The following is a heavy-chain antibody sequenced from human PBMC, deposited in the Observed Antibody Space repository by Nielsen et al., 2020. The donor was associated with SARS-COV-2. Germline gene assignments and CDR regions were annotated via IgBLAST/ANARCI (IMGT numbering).Heavy chain of an antibody. Sequence: GGSLRLSCAASGFSFSSYDLHWVRQAAGRGLEWVSGVGTAGDTYYADSVRGRFTISGENADNSLYLQMNSLRVGDTAVYYCARLPHGYSYGRYYYHGLDVWGQGTTVTVS. CDR2: VGTAGDT. V-gene: IGHV3-13*04. D-gene: IGHD5-18*01. CDR3: ARLPHGYSYGRYYYHGLDV. CDR1: GFSFSSYD. J-gene: IGHJ6*02.